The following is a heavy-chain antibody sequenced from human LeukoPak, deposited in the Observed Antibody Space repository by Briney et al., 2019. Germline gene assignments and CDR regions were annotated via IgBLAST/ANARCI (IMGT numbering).Heavy chain of an antibody. V-gene: IGHV1-24*01. D-gene: IGHD1-26*01. CDR1: GYTLTELS. Sequence: GASVKVSCKVSGYTLTELSMHWVRQAPGKGLEWMGGFDPEDGETIYAQKFQGRVTMTEGTSTDTAYMELSSLRSEDTAVYYCATTMKWELSDFDYWGQGTLVTVSS. J-gene: IGHJ4*02. CDR2: FDPEDGET. CDR3: ATTMKWELSDFDY.